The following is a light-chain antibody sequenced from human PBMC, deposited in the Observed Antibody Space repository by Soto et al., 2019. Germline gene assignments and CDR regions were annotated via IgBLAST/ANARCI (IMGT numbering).Light chain of an antibody. V-gene: IGLV2-23*02. CDR1: SSDVGSYNL. CDR2: EVS. J-gene: IGLJ3*02. CDR3: CSYAGSSTFWV. Sequence: QSALTQPASVSGSPGQSITISCTGTSSDVGSYNLVSWYQQHPGKAPKLMIYEVSKRPSGVSNRFSGSKSGNTASLTISGVQAEDGDDYYCCSYAGSSTFWVFGGGTKLTVL.